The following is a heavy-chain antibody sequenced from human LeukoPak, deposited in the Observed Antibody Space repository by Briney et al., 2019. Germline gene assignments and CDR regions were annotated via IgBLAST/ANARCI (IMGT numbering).Heavy chain of an antibody. J-gene: IGHJ3*02. D-gene: IGHD4-17*01. V-gene: IGHV4-59*01. CDR1: GGSISSYY. Sequence: SETLSLTCTVSGGSISSYYWSWIRQPPGKGLEWIGYIYYSGSASYSPSLKSRVTISVDTSKNQFSLKLSSVTAADTAVYYCARVEDTVTIDIPDAFDIWGQGTMVTVSS. CDR2: IYYSGSA. CDR3: ARVEDTVTIDIPDAFDI.